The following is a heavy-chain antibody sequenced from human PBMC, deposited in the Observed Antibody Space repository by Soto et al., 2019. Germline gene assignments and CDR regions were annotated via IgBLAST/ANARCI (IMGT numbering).Heavy chain of an antibody. J-gene: IGHJ4*02. CDR3: ASLTSIAAAVPFDY. CDR2: IKQDGSEK. CDR1: GFTFSSYW. V-gene: IGHV3-7*03. Sequence: GGSLRLSCAASGFTFSSYWMSWVRQAPGKGLDWVANIKQDGSEKYYVDSVKGRFTISRDNAKNSLYLQMNSLRAEDTAVYYCASLTSIAAAVPFDYWGQGTLVTVSS. D-gene: IGHD6-13*01.